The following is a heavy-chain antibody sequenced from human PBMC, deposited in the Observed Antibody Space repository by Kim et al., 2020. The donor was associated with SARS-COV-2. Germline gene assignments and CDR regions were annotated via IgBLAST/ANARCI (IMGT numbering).Heavy chain of an antibody. CDR2: ISSSSSTI. CDR3: ARASHLLIAAAGTRWFDP. CDR1: GFTFSSYS. Sequence: GGSLRLSCAASGFTFSSYSMNWVRQAPGKGLEWVSYISSSSSTIYYADSVKGRFTISRDNAKNSLYLQMNSLRDEDTAVYYCARASHLLIAAAGTRWFDPWGQGTLVTVSS. D-gene: IGHD6-13*01. V-gene: IGHV3-48*02. J-gene: IGHJ5*02.